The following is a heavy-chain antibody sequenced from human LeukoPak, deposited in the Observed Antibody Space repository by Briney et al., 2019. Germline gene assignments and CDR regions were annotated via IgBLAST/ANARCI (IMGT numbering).Heavy chain of an antibody. CDR3: SRESRAFCPCGY. J-gene: IGHJ4*02. D-gene: IGHD2-2*01. CDR2: VSLTGET. V-gene: IGHV4-4*02. Sequence: PSETLSLACGVSGGSISRTNWWSWVRQPPGQGLEWIGEVSLTGETNYNPSLNGRVTMSLDGSSNQISLTLTSETAADTAIYNCSRESRAFCPCGYWGQGTLVIVPP. CDR1: GGSISRTNW.